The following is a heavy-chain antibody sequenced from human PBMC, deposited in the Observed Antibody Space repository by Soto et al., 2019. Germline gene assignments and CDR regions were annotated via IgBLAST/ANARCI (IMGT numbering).Heavy chain of an antibody. CDR3: ASSSGNNLRVGTINYVDY. CDR2: IIPLFGTA. Sequence: QVQLVQSGAEVKKPGSSVKVSCKTSGSTFSTYSIVWVRQAPGEGLEWMGGIIPLFGTANYAQKFQNRVTVTAEKSPNRAFRELSSLKSEDTAMYYCASSSGNNLRVGTINYVDYWGQGTLVTVSS. D-gene: IGHD1-1*01. J-gene: IGHJ4*02. V-gene: IGHV1-69*06. CDR1: GSTFSTYS.